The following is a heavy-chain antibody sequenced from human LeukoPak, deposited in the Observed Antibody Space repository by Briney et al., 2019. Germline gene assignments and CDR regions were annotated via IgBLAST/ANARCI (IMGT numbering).Heavy chain of an antibody. J-gene: IGHJ4*02. CDR3: TRDLGYCSGGRCDDF. CDR1: GGSISSSNW. CDR2: IYHSGST. Sequence: SGTLSLTCAVSGGSISSSNWWSWVRQPPGKGLEWIGEIYHSGSTNYYPSLKSRVTILLDKSKNQFSLKLSSVTAADTAVYYCTRDLGYCSGGRCDDFWGQGTLVTVSS. D-gene: IGHD2-15*01. V-gene: IGHV4-4*02.